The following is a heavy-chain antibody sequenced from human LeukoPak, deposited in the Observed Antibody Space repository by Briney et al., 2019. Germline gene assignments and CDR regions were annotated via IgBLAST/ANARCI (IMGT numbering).Heavy chain of an antibody. Sequence: GGSLRLSCAVSGFTFSSYSMNWVRQAPGKGLEWVSSISSSSSYIYYADSVKGRFTISRDNAKNSLYLQMNSLRAEDTAVYYCARVLRDGYNLYYMDVWGKGTTVTVSS. CDR1: GFTFSSYS. J-gene: IGHJ6*03. CDR3: ARVLRDGYNLYYMDV. V-gene: IGHV3-21*01. CDR2: ISSSSSYI. D-gene: IGHD5-24*01.